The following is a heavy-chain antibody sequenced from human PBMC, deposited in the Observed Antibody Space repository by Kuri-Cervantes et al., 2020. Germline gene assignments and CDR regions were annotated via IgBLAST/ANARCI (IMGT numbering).Heavy chain of an antibody. Sequence: ASVKVSCKASGYTFTSYDINWVRQATGKGLEWMGWMNPNSGNTGYAQKFQGRVTMTRNTSISTAYMELSSLRSGDTAVYYCARTPSSAWYRDDGFDIWGQGKMVTVSS. J-gene: IGHJ3*02. D-gene: IGHD6-19*01. CDR2: MNPNSGNT. CDR3: ARTPSSAWYRDDGFDI. V-gene: IGHV1-8*01. CDR1: GYTFTSYD.